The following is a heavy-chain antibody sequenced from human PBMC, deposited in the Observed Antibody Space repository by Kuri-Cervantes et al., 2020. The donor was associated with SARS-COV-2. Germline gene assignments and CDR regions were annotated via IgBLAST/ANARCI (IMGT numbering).Heavy chain of an antibody. CDR2: INPNSGGT. CDR1: GYTFTGYY. V-gene: IGHV1-2*02. CDR3: ARDRTRSSWYVWGGSIYGMDV. Sequence: ASVKVSCKASGYTFTGYYMHWVRQAPGQGLEWMGWINPNSGGTNYAQKFQGRVTMTRDTPISTAYMELSRLRSDDTAVYYCARDRTRSSWYVWGGSIYGMDVWGQGTTVTVSS. J-gene: IGHJ6*02. D-gene: IGHD6-13*01.